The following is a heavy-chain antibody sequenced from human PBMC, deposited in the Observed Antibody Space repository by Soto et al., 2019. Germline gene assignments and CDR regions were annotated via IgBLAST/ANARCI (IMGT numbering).Heavy chain of an antibody. D-gene: IGHD2-2*01. V-gene: IGHV3-23*01. Sequence: PGGSLRLSCVASGCTFSTYTMSWVRQAPGKGLEWVSVISGSAGSSGPSYADSVQGRFSISRDNARNTLYLQMNSLRGEDTAMYYCAKARCSTANCYVPEYWGQGTRVTVSS. CDR3: AKARCSTANCYVPEY. CDR2: ISGSAGSSGP. J-gene: IGHJ4*02. CDR1: GCTFSTYT.